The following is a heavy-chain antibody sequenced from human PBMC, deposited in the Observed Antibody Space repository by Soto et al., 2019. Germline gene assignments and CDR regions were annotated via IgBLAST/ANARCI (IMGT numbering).Heavy chain of an antibody. Sequence: QVQLQESGPGLVKPSETLSLTCTVSGGSISSYYWSWIRQPPGKGLEWIGYIYYSGSTNYNPSLKSRVTISVDTSKNQFSLKLSSVTAADTAVYYCARDRSSIAVAGYRFDPWGQGTLVTVSS. CDR2: IYYSGST. J-gene: IGHJ5*02. D-gene: IGHD6-19*01. CDR1: GGSISSYY. CDR3: ARDRSSIAVAGYRFDP. V-gene: IGHV4-59*01.